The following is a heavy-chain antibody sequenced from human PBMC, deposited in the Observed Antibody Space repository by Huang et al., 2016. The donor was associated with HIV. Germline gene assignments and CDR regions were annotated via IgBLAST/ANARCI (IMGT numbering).Heavy chain of an antibody. CDR3: ARLGPHRSRSYFDY. D-gene: IGHD7-27*01. Sequence: QVQLVQSGAEVKKPGASVKVSCKASGYTFSSSFLHWVRQAPGQGPEWLGIIHPSRGVTTYAQKFQGRLTMTRDTSTSTIYMELRSLRSEDTAVYYCARLGPHRSRSYFDYWGQGTLVTVSS. J-gene: IGHJ4*02. V-gene: IGHV1-46*01. CDR2: IHPSRGVT. CDR1: GYTFSSSF.